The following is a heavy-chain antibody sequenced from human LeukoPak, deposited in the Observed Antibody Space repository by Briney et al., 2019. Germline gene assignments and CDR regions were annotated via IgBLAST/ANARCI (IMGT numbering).Heavy chain of an antibody. V-gene: IGHV4-59*12. Sequence: KPSETLSLTCTVSGGSISSYYWSWIRQPPGKGLEWIGYIYYSGSTNYNPSLKSRVTMSVDTSKNQFSLKLSSVTAADTAVYYCARDIAAAGTKGDAFDTWGQGTMVTVSS. CDR1: GGSISSYY. CDR3: ARDIAAAGTKGDAFDT. D-gene: IGHD6-13*01. J-gene: IGHJ3*02. CDR2: IYYSGST.